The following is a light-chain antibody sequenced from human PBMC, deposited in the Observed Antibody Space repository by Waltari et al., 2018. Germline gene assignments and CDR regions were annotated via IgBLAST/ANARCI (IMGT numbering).Light chain of an antibody. J-gene: IGKJ1*01. CDR2: EAS. V-gene: IGKV3-11*01. Sequence: EIVLTQSPATLSLSPGERATLSCRASQSVSSYLAWYQPKPGQAPRLLIYEASNRATGIPARFSGSGSGTDFTLTISSLEPEDFATYYCQQSYSTPRTFGQGTKVEIK. CDR1: QSVSSY. CDR3: QQSYSTPRT.